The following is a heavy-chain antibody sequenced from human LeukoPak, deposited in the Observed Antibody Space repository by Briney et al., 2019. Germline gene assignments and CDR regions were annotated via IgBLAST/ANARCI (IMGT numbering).Heavy chain of an antibody. J-gene: IGHJ4*02. CDR1: GGSISGSSFW. CDR3: ARGSFHWLLG. V-gene: IGHV4-39*07. D-gene: IGHD3-9*01. CDR2: IYYSGTT. Sequence: SETLSLTCTVSGGSISGSSFWWGWIRRPPGKGLEWIGNIYYSGTTNYNPSLESRVAISVDTSKNQFSLRLSSVTAADTAVYYCARGSFHWLLGWGQGTLVTVSS.